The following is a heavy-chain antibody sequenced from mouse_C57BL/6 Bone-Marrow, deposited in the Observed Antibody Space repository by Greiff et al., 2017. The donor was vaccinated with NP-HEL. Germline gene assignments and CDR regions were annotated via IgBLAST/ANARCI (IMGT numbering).Heavy chain of an antibody. V-gene: IGHV5-15*01. D-gene: IGHD1-1*01. CDR2: ISNLAYSI. J-gene: IGHJ3*01. CDR1: GFTFSDYG. CDR3: ARSNYYGSSYGFAY. Sequence: EVKLMESGGGLVQPGGSLKLSCAASGFTFSDYGMAWVRQAPRKGPEWVAFISNLAYSIYYADTVTGRFTISRENAKNTLYLEMSSLRSEDTAMYYCARSNYYGSSYGFAYWGQGTLVTVSA.